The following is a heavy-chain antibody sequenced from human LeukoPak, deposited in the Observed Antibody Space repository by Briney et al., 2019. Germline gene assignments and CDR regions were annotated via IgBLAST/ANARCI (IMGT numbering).Heavy chain of an antibody. CDR3: ARDRAGTQSWVEFDL. Sequence: GRSLRLSCAASGFTFSSYGMHWVRQAPGKGLEWVAVISYDGSNKYYADSVKGRFTISRDNSKNMVYLQMNSLRTEDSAVYYCARDRAGTQSWVEFDLWGQGTLVTVSS. V-gene: IGHV3-30*03. D-gene: IGHD3-10*01. J-gene: IGHJ5*02. CDR2: ISYDGSNK. CDR1: GFTFSSYG.